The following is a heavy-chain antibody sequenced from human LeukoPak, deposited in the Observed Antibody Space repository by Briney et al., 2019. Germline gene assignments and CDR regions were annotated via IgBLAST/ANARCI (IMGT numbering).Heavy chain of an antibody. D-gene: IGHD1-14*01. J-gene: IGHJ3*02. CDR2: IYSGGST. Sequence: PGGSLRLSCAASGFTVSSNYMSWVRQAPGKGPEWVSVIYSGGSTYYADSVKGRFTISRDNSKNTLYLQMNSLRAEDTAVYYCARVNQIGAFDIWGQGTMVTVSS. V-gene: IGHV3-53*01. CDR1: GFTVSSNY. CDR3: ARVNQIGAFDI.